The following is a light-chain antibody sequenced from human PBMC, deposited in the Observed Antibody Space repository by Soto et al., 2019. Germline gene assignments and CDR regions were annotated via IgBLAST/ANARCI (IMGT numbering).Light chain of an antibody. CDR1: QSVSSSY. CDR3: QQDYNLRT. V-gene: IGKV3D-7*01. J-gene: IGKJ1*01. CDR2: GAS. Sequence: PGERVTLSCRASQSVSSSYLTWYQQKPGQAPRLIIYGASTRATGIPGRFSGSGSGTDFTLTISSLQPEDFAVYYCQQDYNLRTFGQGTKVEIK.